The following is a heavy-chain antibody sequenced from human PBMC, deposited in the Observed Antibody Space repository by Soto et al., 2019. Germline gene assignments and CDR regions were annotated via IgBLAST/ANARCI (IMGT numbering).Heavy chain of an antibody. Sequence: GGSLRLSCAASGFTFSSSGMHWFRQAPGKGLEWVAGISYDGSKKYYADSVKGRFTISRDNSKNTLHLQMNSLRAEDTAVYYCAKDQGSSSVVLDYYYGMDVWGQGTTVTVS. CDR3: AKDQGSSSVVLDYYYGMDV. CDR2: ISYDGSKK. V-gene: IGHV3-30*18. J-gene: IGHJ6*02. CDR1: GFTFSSSG. D-gene: IGHD6-6*01.